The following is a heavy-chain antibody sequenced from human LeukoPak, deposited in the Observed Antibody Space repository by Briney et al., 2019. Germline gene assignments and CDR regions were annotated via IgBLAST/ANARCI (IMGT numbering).Heavy chain of an antibody. V-gene: IGHV3-23*01. CDR1: GFTFSSYA. D-gene: IGHD6-19*01. CDR2: ISGSGGNT. Sequence: GSLRLPCAASGFTFSSYAMSWVRRAPGKGLEWVSSISGSGGNTYYAQSVKGRFTISRDNSENTLYLQMDTLRADDTALYFCAKDPYNTAVANTNGWFDPWGQGTLVTVSS. J-gene: IGHJ5*02. CDR3: AKDPYNTAVANTNGWFDP.